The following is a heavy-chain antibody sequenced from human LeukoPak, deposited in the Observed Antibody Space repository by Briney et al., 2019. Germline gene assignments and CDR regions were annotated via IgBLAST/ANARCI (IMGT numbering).Heavy chain of an antibody. CDR3: ARDLYHDSSGIGFDY. D-gene: IGHD3-22*01. Sequence: PSQTLSLTCTVSGGSISSGSYYWSWIRQPAGKGLEWIGRIYTSGSTNYNPSLKSRVTISVDTSKNQFSLKLSSVTAADTAVYYCARDLYHDSSGIGFDYWGQGTLVTVSS. CDR2: IYTSGST. V-gene: IGHV4-61*02. CDR1: GGSISSGSYY. J-gene: IGHJ4*02.